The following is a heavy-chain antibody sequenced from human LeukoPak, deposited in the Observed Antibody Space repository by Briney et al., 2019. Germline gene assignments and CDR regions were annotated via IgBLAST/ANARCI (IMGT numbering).Heavy chain of an antibody. Sequence: SQTLSLTCTVSGGSISSGGDYWSWIRQHPGKGLEWIGYIYYSGSTYYNPSLKSRVTISVDTSKNQFSLKLSSVTAADTAVYYCARGVPAATFDYWGQGTLVTVSS. CDR1: GGSISSGGDY. J-gene: IGHJ4*02. CDR3: ARGVPAATFDY. D-gene: IGHD2-2*01. V-gene: IGHV4-31*03. CDR2: IYYSGST.